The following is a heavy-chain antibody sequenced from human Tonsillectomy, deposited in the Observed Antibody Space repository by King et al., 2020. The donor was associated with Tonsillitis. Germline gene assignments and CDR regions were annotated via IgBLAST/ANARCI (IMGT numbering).Heavy chain of an antibody. D-gene: IGHD3-10*01. CDR1: GGSISSDGYY. J-gene: IGHJ5*02. V-gene: IGHV4-31*03. Sequence: VQLQESGPGLVKPSQTLSLTCTVSGGSISSDGYYWSWIRQHPGKGLEWIGYIYYSGNTNYNPSLKSRVSISVDTSKNQFSLQLSSVTAADTAVYYCAITTGGSANYYKLGFDPWGQGTLVTVSS. CDR3: AITTGGSANYYKLGFDP. CDR2: IYYSGNT.